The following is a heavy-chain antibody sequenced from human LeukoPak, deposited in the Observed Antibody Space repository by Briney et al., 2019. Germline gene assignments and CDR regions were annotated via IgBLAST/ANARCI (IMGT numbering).Heavy chain of an antibody. V-gene: IGHV3-15*01. Sequence: GGSLRLSCAASGFTCSNAWMTWVRQAPGKGLEWVGRIKSKTDGGTTDYAAPVKGRFTISRDDSQNTLYLQMNSLKTEDTAVYYCTTDLGITMVRGVIGDAFDIWGQGTMVTVSS. CDR3: TTDLGITMVRGVIGDAFDI. CDR2: IKSKTDGGTT. D-gene: IGHD3-10*01. J-gene: IGHJ3*02. CDR1: GFTCSNAW.